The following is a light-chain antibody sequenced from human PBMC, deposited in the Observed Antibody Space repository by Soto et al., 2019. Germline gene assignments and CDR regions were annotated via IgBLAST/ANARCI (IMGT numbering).Light chain of an antibody. V-gene: IGKV2D-29*01. Sequence: DIVMTQTPLSLSVTPGQPASISCKSSQTLLRSDGKTYLYWYLQKPGQPHQLLISEVSNRCYGVPDKISGIGSGTDFTLKISRVEAEDVGVYYCMQSIRLPYTFGQGTKLEIK. CDR1: QTLLRSDGKTY. CDR2: EVS. J-gene: IGKJ2*01. CDR3: MQSIRLPYT.